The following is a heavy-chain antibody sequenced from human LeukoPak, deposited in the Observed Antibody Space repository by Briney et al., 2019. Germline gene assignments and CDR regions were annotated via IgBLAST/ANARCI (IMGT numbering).Heavy chain of an antibody. CDR1: GSSISTYW. CDR3: VRVVSGGSQAY. Sequence: PGGSLRLSCVASGSSISTYWMSWVRQAPARGLEWVANISQDGNEIHYLDSVKGRFTISRDNAKNSAYLQMNSLRAEDSAIYYCVRVVSGGSQAYWGRGTLVTVSS. J-gene: IGHJ4*01. D-gene: IGHD2-8*02. V-gene: IGHV3-7*01. CDR2: ISQDGNEI.